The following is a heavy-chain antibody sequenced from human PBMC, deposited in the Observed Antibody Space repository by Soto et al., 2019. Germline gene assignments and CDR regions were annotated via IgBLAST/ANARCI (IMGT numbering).Heavy chain of an antibody. CDR1: GGSISSYY. Sequence: QVQLQESGPGLVKPSETLSLTCTVSGGSISSYYWSWIRQPPGKGLEWIGYIYYSGSTNYNPSLKSRVTISVDTSKNQFSLKLSSVTAADTAVYYCARKSSEMAEPFDYWGQGTLVTVSS. D-gene: IGHD1-1*01. CDR3: ARKSSEMAEPFDY. CDR2: IYYSGST. J-gene: IGHJ4*02. V-gene: IGHV4-59*08.